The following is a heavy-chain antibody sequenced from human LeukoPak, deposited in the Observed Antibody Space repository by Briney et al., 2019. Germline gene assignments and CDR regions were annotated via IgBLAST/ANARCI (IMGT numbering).Heavy chain of an antibody. V-gene: IGHV3-53*01. Sequence: GSLRLSCAASGFTVSSNYMNWVRQAPGKGLEWVSVIYGGGNIYYPDSVKGRFTISRDNSKNTLYLQMNSLRAEDTAVYYCARGAGYNYPYYFDYWGQGTLVTVSS. CDR2: IYGGGNI. CDR1: GFTVSSNY. CDR3: ARGAGYNYPYYFDY. D-gene: IGHD5-24*01. J-gene: IGHJ4*02.